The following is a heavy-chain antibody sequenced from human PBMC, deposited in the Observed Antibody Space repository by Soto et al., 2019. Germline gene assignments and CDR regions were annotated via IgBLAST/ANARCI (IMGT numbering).Heavy chain of an antibody. V-gene: IGHV1-69*02. D-gene: IGHD1-26*01. CDR3: AKPYRRGIYFGLSFDY. CDR1: GGTFGSYT. CDR2: IIPILGIA. Sequence: GASVKVSCKASGGTFGSYTISWVRQAPGQGLEWMGRIIPILGIANYAQKFQGRVTITADKSTSTAYMEVSSLRTEDTAVYYCAKPYRRGIYFGLSFDYWGQGALVTVSS. J-gene: IGHJ4*02.